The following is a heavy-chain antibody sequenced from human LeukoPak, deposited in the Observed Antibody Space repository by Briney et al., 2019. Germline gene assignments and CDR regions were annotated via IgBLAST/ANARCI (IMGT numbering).Heavy chain of an antibody. CDR1: GYSISSGYY. V-gene: IGHV4-38-2*01. CDR2: FYHSGST. Sequence: SETLSLTCAVSGYSISSGYYWGWIRQPPGKGLEWIGSFYHSGSTYYNPSLKSRVTISVDTSKNQFSLKLSSVTAADTAVYYCASTIVVDAFDIWGQGTMVTVSS. CDR3: ASTIVVDAFDI. J-gene: IGHJ3*02. D-gene: IGHD2-15*01.